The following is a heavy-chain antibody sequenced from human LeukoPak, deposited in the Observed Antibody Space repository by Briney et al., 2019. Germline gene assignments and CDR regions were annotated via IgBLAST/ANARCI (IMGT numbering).Heavy chain of an antibody. CDR3: AIEHSYGHNWFDP. CDR1: GYTFTGYY. J-gene: IGHJ5*02. Sequence: ASVKVSCKASGYTFTGYYIHWVRQAPGHGLKWMGWINPNSGGTNYAQKFQGWVTMTRDTSISTAYMELSSLRSEDTAVYYCAIEHSYGHNWFDPWGQGTLVTVSS. CDR2: INPNSGGT. D-gene: IGHD5-18*01. V-gene: IGHV1-2*04.